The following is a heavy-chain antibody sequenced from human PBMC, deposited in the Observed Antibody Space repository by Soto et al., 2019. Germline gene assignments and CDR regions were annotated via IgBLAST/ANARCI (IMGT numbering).Heavy chain of an antibody. CDR3: AKDHGWLQSIVSEFEC. CDR1: GFTFSSYA. J-gene: IGHJ4*02. V-gene: IGHV3-23*01. D-gene: IGHD5-12*01. Sequence: EVQLLESGGGLVQPGGSLRLSCAASGFTFSSYAMSWVRQAPGKGLEWVSAISGSGGSTYNADSVKGRFTISRDNNKNTLYLQMNSLRAEDTAVYYCAKDHGWLQSIVSEFECWGQGTLVTVSS. CDR2: ISGSGGST.